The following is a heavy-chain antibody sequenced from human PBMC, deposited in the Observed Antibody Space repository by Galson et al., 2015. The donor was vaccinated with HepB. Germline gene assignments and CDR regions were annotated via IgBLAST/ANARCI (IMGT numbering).Heavy chain of an antibody. V-gene: IGHV1-3*01. CDR3: ARDPIAAAGTSYYYYGMDV. Sequence: SVKVSCKASGYTFTSYAMHWVRQAPGQRLEWMGWINAGNGNTKYSQKFQGRVTITRDTSASTAYMELSSLRSEDTAVYYCARDPIAAAGTSYYYYGMDVWGQGTTVTVSS. CDR1: GYTFTSYA. CDR2: INAGNGNT. D-gene: IGHD6-13*01. J-gene: IGHJ6*02.